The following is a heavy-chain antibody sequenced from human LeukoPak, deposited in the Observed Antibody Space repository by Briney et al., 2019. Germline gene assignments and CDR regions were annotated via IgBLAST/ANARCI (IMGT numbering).Heavy chain of an antibody. CDR3: ARAGLSGSYAY. CDR2: ISSSSSYI. J-gene: IGHJ4*02. D-gene: IGHD1-26*01. V-gene: IGHV3-21*01. Sequence: PGGSLRLSCAASGFTFSSYSMNWVRQAPGKGLEWVSSISSSSSYIYYADSVKGRFTISRDNSKNTLYLQMNSLRAEDTAVYYCARAGLSGSYAYWGQGTLVTVSS. CDR1: GFTFSSYS.